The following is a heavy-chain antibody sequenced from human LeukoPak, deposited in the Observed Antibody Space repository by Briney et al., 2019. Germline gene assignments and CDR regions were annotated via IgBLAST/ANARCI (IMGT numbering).Heavy chain of an antibody. V-gene: IGHV4-4*09. D-gene: IGHD3-9*01. CDR2: IYTSGST. CDR1: GGSISSYY. Sequence: SETLSLTCTVSGGSISSYYWSWIRQPPGKGLEWIGYIYTSGSTNYNPSLKSRVTISVDTSKNQFSLKLSSVTAADTAVYYCARVKRFYDILTGSYYYYYYMDVWGKGTTVTVSS. J-gene: IGHJ6*03. CDR3: ARVKRFYDILTGSYYYYYYMDV.